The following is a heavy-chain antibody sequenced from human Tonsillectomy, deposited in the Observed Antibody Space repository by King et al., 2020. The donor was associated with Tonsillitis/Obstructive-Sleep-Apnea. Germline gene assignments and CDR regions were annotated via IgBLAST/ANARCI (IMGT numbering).Heavy chain of an antibody. D-gene: IGHD5-18*01. J-gene: IGHJ4*02. V-gene: IGHV4-4*02. CDR3: AGGYSYGYDGN. CDR1: GGSISSSNW. Sequence: VQLQESGPGLVKPSGTLSLTCAVSGGSISSSNWWGWVRQPPGNGLEWIVEFYHSGSTYSNPSLKSRVTISVDKSKNQFSLKLGSVTDAYTAVYYCAGGYSYGYDGNWGQGTLVTVSS. CDR2: FYHSGST.